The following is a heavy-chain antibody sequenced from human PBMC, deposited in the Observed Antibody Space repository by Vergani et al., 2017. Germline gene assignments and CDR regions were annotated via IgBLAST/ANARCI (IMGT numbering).Heavy chain of an antibody. CDR1: GYTFRSYG. V-gene: IGHV1-69*13. J-gene: IGHJ5*02. CDR2: IIPIFGTA. Sequence: QVQLVQSGAEMKKPGASVKVSCKASGYTFRSYGISWVRQAPGQGLEWMGWIIPIFGTANYAQKFQGRVTITADESTSTAYMELSSLRSEDTAVYYCATIKYSRNRFDPWGQGTLVTVSS. D-gene: IGHD6-6*01. CDR3: ATIKYSRNRFDP.